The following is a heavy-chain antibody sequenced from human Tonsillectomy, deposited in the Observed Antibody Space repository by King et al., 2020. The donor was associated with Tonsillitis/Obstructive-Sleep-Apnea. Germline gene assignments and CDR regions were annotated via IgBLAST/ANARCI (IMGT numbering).Heavy chain of an antibody. Sequence: EVQLVESGGGLVQPGGSLRLSCAASGFTFSSYWMSWVRQAPGKGLEWVANIKQDGSEKYYVDSVKGRFTISRDNAKNSLYLQMNSLRAEDTAVYYCASMTAAGTRGFDYWGQGTLVTVSS. J-gene: IGHJ4*02. D-gene: IGHD6-13*01. V-gene: IGHV3-7*03. CDR3: ASMTAAGTRGFDY. CDR1: GFTFSSYW. CDR2: IKQDGSEK.